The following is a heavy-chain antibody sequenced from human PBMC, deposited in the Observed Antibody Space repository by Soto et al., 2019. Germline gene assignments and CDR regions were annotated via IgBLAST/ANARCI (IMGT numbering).Heavy chain of an antibody. Sequence: SVKVPCKVSGYTLTELSMHWVRQAPGKGLEWMGGFDPEDAEIIYAQKFQGRVTMTEDTSTDTAYMELSSLRSEDTAVYYCAGITMIVVGAYGMDVWGQGTTVTVSS. V-gene: IGHV1-24*01. D-gene: IGHD3-22*01. J-gene: IGHJ6*02. CDR2: FDPEDAEI. CDR1: GYTLTELS. CDR3: AGITMIVVGAYGMDV.